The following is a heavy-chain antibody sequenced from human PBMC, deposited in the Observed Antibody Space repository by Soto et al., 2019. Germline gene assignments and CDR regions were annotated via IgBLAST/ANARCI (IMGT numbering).Heavy chain of an antibody. J-gene: IGHJ4*02. V-gene: IGHV3-30-3*01. CDR1: GFTFSSYA. D-gene: IGHD3-22*01. Sequence: HPGGSLRLSCAASGFTFSSYAMHWVRQAPGKGLEWVAVISYDGSNKYYADSVKGRFTISRDNSKNTLYLQMNSLKTEDTAVYYCVRATYFSDSSGYTRCFDYWGQGTLVTVSS. CDR2: ISYDGSNK. CDR3: VRATYFSDSSGYTRCFDY.